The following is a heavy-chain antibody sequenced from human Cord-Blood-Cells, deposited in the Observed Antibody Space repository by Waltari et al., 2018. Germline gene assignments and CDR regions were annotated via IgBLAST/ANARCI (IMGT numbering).Heavy chain of an antibody. J-gene: IGHJ4*02. CDR2: IYYSVST. CDR1: GGSISSSSYY. D-gene: IGHD3-10*01. Sequence: QLQLQESGPGLVKPSETLSLTCTVSGGSISSSSYYWGWIRQPPGKGLEWIGSIYYSVSTYQHPSLTTRATISVDTCKNEFSLKLSSMTVADTAVYYCEILVYIWFGELVSYLDYWSQGTLVTDSS. V-gene: IGHV4-39*01. CDR3: EILVYIWFGELVSYLDY.